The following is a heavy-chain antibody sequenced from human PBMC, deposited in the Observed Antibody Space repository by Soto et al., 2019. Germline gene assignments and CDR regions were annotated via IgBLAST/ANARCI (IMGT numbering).Heavy chain of an antibody. Sequence: QVQLVQSGAEVKKPGASVKVSCKASGYTFTSYDINWVRQATGQGLEWMGWMNPNSGNTGYAQKFQGRVTMTRNTSISTAYMELSSLRSEDTAVYYCARVEYYGSGSKQADAFDIWGQGTMVTVSS. V-gene: IGHV1-8*01. D-gene: IGHD3-10*01. CDR2: MNPNSGNT. CDR3: ARVEYYGSGSKQADAFDI. J-gene: IGHJ3*02. CDR1: GYTFTSYD.